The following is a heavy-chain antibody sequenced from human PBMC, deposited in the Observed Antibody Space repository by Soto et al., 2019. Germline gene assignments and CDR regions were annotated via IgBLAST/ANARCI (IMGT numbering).Heavy chain of an antibody. Sequence: QVQLQESGPGLVKPSQTLSLTCTVSGDSISSADYYWSWIRQPPGQGLEWIGYVYHSGSTYYNPSLKSRVTMALDTSKNPSSLNRPSVTAADTAVYYCAGELYPPLFDYWGQGTLVTVSS. CDR1: GDSISSADYY. J-gene: IGHJ4*02. D-gene: IGHD2-8*01. CDR3: AGELYPPLFDY. V-gene: IGHV4-30-4*01. CDR2: VYHSGST.